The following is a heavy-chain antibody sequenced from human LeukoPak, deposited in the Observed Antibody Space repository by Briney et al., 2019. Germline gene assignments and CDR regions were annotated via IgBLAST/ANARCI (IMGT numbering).Heavy chain of an antibody. CDR3: AKDQSVVITSVGDY. D-gene: IGHD3-22*01. Sequence: PGGSLRLSCAASGFTFSSYAMSWVRQAPGKGLEWVSGISGSGGSTYYADSVKGRFTISRDNSKNTLYLQMNSLRAEDTAVYYCAKDQSVVITSVGDYWGQGTLVTVSP. V-gene: IGHV3-23*01. CDR1: GFTFSSYA. J-gene: IGHJ4*02. CDR2: ISGSGGST.